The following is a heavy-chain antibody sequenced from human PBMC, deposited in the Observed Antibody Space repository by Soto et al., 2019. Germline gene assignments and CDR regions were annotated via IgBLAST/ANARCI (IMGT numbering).Heavy chain of an antibody. J-gene: IGHJ4*02. V-gene: IGHV3-23*01. CDR1: GFTFSSFA. CDR3: AKMVHRSGNYCYFDNFDY. Sequence: EVQVLESGGGLVQPGGSLRLSCAASGFTFSSFAMSWVRQLPGKGLEWVSGITPSGDATYYADSMRSRFTISRDNSKNTLYLQMDRLRAEDTAVYYCAKMVHRSGNYCYFDNFDYWGQGTLVAVSS. CDR2: ITPSGDAT. D-gene: IGHD3-16*02.